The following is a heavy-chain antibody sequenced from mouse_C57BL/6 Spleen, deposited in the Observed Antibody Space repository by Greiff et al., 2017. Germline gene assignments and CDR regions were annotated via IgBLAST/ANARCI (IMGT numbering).Heavy chain of an antibody. V-gene: IGHV1-59*01. CDR3: ARGGLLRLGHAY. J-gene: IGHJ3*01. Sequence: VQLQQSGAELVRPGTSVKLSCKASGYTFTSYWMHWVKQRPGQGLEWIGVIDPSDSYTNYNQKFKGKATLTVDTSSSTAYMQLSSLTSEDSAVYYCARGGLLRLGHAYWGQGTLVTVSA. D-gene: IGHD2-3*01. CDR2: IDPSDSYT. CDR1: GYTFTSYW.